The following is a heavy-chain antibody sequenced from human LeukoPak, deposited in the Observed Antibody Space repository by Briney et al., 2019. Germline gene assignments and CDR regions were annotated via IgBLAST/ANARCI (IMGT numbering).Heavy chain of an antibody. Sequence: TGGSLRLSCAASGFTFGSYAMSWVRQAPGKGLEWVSGISGSGDKTFYADSVKGRFSISRDNSKDTLYLHMNSLRAGDTAVYYCAKDLSYGDTWGFDYWGQGTLVTVSS. J-gene: IGHJ4*02. V-gene: IGHV3-23*01. CDR3: AKDLSYGDTWGFDY. CDR2: ISGSGDKT. CDR1: GFTFGSYA. D-gene: IGHD4-17*01.